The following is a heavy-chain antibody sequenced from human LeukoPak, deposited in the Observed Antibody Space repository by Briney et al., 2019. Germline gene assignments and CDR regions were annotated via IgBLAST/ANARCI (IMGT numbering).Heavy chain of an antibody. CDR2: INPNSGGT. CDR1: GYTFTDYY. CDR3: ARDHRAHTAMVRPIRDYYFDY. D-gene: IGHD5-18*01. J-gene: IGHJ4*02. Sequence: ASVTVSCKASGYTFTDYYMHWVRQAPGQGLEWMGWINPNSGGTNYAQKFQGRVTMTGDTSISTAYMELSRLRSDDTAVYYCARDHRAHTAMVRPIRDYYFDYWGQGTLVTVSS. V-gene: IGHV1-2*02.